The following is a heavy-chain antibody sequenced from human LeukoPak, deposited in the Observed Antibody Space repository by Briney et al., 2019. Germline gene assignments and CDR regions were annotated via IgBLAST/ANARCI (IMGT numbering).Heavy chain of an antibody. V-gene: IGHV3-23*01. J-gene: IGHJ4*02. D-gene: IGHD3-16*01. CDR3: AKWPEGAMDYFDY. CDR1: GFTFSSYA. Sequence: PGGSLRLSCAASGFTFSSYAMNWVRQAPVKGLEWVSAISGDGTRTYYADSVKGRFTISRDNSKNTLYLEMSSLRVEDTAIYYCAKWPEGAMDYFDYWGQGTLVTVSS. CDR2: ISGDGTRT.